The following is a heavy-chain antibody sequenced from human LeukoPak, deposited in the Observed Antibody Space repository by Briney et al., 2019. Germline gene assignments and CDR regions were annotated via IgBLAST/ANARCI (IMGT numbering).Heavy chain of an antibody. CDR3: ARTSHESVLYWSDP. J-gene: IGHJ5*02. Sequence: ASVKVSCKASGYTFSTYGIGWGRQAPGQRLELMGWISGYNGNTNYAQKFQGRVTMTTDSSTSTAYMELRSLRSDDTAVYYCARTSHESVLYWSDPWGQGTLVNVSS. CDR1: GYTFSTYG. V-gene: IGHV1-18*01. CDR2: ISGYNGNT. D-gene: IGHD3-16*01.